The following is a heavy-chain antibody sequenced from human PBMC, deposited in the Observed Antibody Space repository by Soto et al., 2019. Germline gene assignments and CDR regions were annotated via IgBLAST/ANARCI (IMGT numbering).Heavy chain of an antibody. V-gene: IGHV4-34*01. CDR2: INHSGST. D-gene: IGHD2-15*01. J-gene: IGHJ5*02. Sequence: SETLSLTCAVYGGSFSGYYWSWIRQPPGKGLEWIGEINHSGSTNYNPSLKSRVTISVDTSKNQFSLKLSSVTAADTAVYYCARQYCSGGSCYRFQRVKVVDPWGQGTLVTVSS. CDR1: GGSFSGYY. CDR3: ARQYCSGGSCYRFQRVKVVDP.